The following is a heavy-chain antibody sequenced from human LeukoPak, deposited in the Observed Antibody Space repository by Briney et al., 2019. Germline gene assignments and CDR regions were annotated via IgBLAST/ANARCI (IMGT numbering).Heavy chain of an antibody. D-gene: IGHD6-13*01. CDR2: IRSKAYGGTT. V-gene: IGHV3-49*03. CDR1: GFTFGDYA. CDR3: TREISSSWYEEGFDY. J-gene: IGHJ4*02. Sequence: GGSLRLSCTASGFTFGDYAMSWFRQAPGKGLEWVGFIRSKAYGGTTEYAASVKGRFTISRDDSKSIAYLQMNSLKTEDTAVYYCTREISSSWYEEGFDYWGQGTLVTVSS.